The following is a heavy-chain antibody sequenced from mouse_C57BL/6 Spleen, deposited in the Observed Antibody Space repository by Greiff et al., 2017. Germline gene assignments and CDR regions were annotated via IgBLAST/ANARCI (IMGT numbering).Heavy chain of an antibody. J-gene: IGHJ1*03. D-gene: IGHD2-3*01. CDR1: GYTFTDYN. CDR3: AIGEENGYYWWYFDV. V-gene: IGHV1-22*01. CDR2: INPNNGGT. Sequence: EVQLQQSGPELVKPGASVKMSCKASGYTFTDYNMHWVKQSHGKSLEWIGYINPNNGGTSYNQKFKGKATLTVNKSSSAAYMELRSLTSEDSAVYYCAIGEENGYYWWYFDVWGTGTTVTVSS.